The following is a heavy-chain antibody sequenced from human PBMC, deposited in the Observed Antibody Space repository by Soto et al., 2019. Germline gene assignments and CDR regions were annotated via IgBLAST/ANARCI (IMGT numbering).Heavy chain of an antibody. V-gene: IGHV1-69*13. D-gene: IGHD3-16*01. J-gene: IGHJ5*02. Sequence: GASVKVSCKASGGTFSSYAISWVRQAPGQGLEWMGGIIPIFGTANYAQKFQGRVTITADESTSTAYMELSSLRSEDTAVYYCARDLGGGPGWFDPWGQGTLVTVSS. CDR1: GGTFSSYA. CDR3: ARDLGGGPGWFDP. CDR2: IIPIFGTA.